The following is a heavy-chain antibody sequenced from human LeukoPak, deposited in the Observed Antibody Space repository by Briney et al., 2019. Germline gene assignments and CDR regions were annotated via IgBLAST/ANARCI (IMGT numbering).Heavy chain of an antibody. Sequence: GGSLRLSCAASGFTFSNYAMSWVRQAPGKGLEWVSVISGSGDITYYADSVKGRFTISRDNSKNTLYLQMNSLRADDTAVYYCAKDRTGNGYYFDYWGQGTLVTVSS. CDR2: ISGSGDIT. CDR3: AKDRTGNGYYFDY. CDR1: GFTFSNYA. J-gene: IGHJ4*02. V-gene: IGHV3-23*01. D-gene: IGHD1-1*01.